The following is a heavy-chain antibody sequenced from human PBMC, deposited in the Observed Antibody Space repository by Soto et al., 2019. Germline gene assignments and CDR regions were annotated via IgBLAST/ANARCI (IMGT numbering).Heavy chain of an antibody. CDR2: IKSKTDGGTT. V-gene: IGHV3-15*01. CDR3: GRVSEHYYYDY. CDR1: GFTFSNAW. D-gene: IGHD2-15*01. J-gene: IGHJ4*02. Sequence: GGSLRLSCAASGFTFSNAWMSWVRQAPGKGLEWVGRIKSKTDGGTTDYAAPVKGRFTISRDDSKNTLYLQMNSLKTEDTAVYYCGRVSEHYYYDYWGQGTLVTVSS.